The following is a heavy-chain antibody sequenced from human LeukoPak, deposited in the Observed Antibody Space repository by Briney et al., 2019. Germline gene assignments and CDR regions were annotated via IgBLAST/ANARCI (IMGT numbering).Heavy chain of an antibody. J-gene: IGHJ6*03. CDR1: GFSFNRRG. Sequence: GEPLRLSCATSGFSFNRRGMNWVRHPPGKGLEWVSYISPRSETIYYAESVKGQFTVSRDDSKDSLYLQMHTLRAEDTAVYYCARIDGPTVFTYYMDLWGKGTTATV. CDR3: ARIDGPTVFTYYMDL. D-gene: IGHD3-16*01. CDR2: ISPRSETI. V-gene: IGHV3-48*04.